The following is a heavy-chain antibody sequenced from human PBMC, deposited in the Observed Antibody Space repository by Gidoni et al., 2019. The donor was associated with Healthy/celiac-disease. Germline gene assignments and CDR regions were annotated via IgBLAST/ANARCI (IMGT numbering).Heavy chain of an antibody. V-gene: IGHV3-21*01. D-gene: IGHD5-18*01. Sequence: EVQLLESGGGLVKPGGSLRLSCAASGFTFGSSSMNWVRQAPGKGLEWVSSIRSSSSYIDYADSVKGRFTSSRDKAKNSLYLQMNSLRAEDTAVYYCARVALQDTAMVVDYYYYGMDVWGQGTTVTVSS. J-gene: IGHJ6*02. CDR2: IRSSSSYI. CDR3: ARVALQDTAMVVDYYYYGMDV. CDR1: GFTFGSSS.